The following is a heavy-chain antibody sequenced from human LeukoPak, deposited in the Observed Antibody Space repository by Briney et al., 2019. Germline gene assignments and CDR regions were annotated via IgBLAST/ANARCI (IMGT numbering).Heavy chain of an antibody. CDR1: GGSISSRSFH. Sequence: PSETLSLTCSVSGGSISSRSFHWGWIRQPPGKGLEGIGSIYYSGRTSYNPSVKSRFTIPVDTSKNQFSLNLSSVTAADTAVYYCAREDISPMVRGVIGWFDPWGQGTLVNVSS. D-gene: IGHD3-10*01. CDR2: IYYSGRT. CDR3: AREDISPMVRGVIGWFDP. V-gene: IGHV4-39*02. J-gene: IGHJ5*02.